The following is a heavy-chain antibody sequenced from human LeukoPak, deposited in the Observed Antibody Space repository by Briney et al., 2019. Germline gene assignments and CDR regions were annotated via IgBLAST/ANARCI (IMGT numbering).Heavy chain of an antibody. CDR1: GASISSYY. D-gene: IGHD6-19*01. Sequence: SETLSLTCTVSGASISSYYWSWIRQPPGKGLEWIGYIYYSGSTNCNPSLKSRVSLSVDTSKSQFSLKLSSVAAADTAVYYCARHYSSDPFDYWGQGTLVTVSS. CDR2: IYYSGST. CDR3: ARHYSSDPFDY. V-gene: IGHV4-59*01. J-gene: IGHJ4*02.